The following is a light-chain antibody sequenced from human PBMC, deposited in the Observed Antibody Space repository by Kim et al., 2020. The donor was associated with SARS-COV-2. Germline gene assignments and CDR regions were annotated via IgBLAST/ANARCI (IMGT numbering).Light chain of an antibody. CDR3: NSRDSSGNHLTV. J-gene: IGLJ3*02. V-gene: IGLV3-19*01. CDR1: SLRSYY. Sequence: GQTGRITCQGDSLRSYYASWYQQKPGQAPVLVIYGKNNRPSGIPDRFSGSSSGNTASLTITGAQAEDEADYYCNSRDSSGNHLTVFGGGTQLTVL. CDR2: GKN.